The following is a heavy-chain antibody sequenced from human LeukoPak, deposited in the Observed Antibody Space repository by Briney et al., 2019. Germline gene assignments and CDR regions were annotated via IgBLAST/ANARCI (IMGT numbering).Heavy chain of an antibody. CDR3: AREPEYYDIVTGYYTRPFDY. Sequence: PGGSLRLSCAASGFTFSSYWMHWVRQAPGKGLVWVPRINSDGSSTSYADSVKGRFTISRDNAKNTLYLQMNSLRAEYTAVYYCAREPEYYDIVTGYYTRPFDYWGQGTLVTVSS. J-gene: IGHJ4*02. V-gene: IGHV3-74*01. D-gene: IGHD3-9*01. CDR1: GFTFSSYW. CDR2: INSDGSST.